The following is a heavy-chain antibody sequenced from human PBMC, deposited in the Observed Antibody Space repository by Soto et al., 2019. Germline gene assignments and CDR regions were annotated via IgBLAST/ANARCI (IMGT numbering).Heavy chain of an antibody. CDR2: IYWDDDK. Sequence: SGPTLVNPTQTLTPTCTFSGFSLTTSGVSVGWIRQPPGKALEWLALIYWDDDKRYSPSLKSRLTITKDTSKNQVVLTMTNMDPVDTATYYCAHRAIGDWLFDRWFDPWGQGTLVTVSS. CDR1: GFSLTTSGVS. V-gene: IGHV2-5*02. J-gene: IGHJ5*02. CDR3: AHRAIGDWLFDRWFDP. D-gene: IGHD3-9*01.